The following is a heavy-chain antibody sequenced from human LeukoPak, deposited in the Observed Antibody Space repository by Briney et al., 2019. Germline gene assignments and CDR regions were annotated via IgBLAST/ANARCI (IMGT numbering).Heavy chain of an antibody. CDR2: INHSGST. J-gene: IGHJ6*02. CDR3: ARNAVNLGPDYGGNEEIEYYYYGMDV. D-gene: IGHD4-23*01. CDR1: GGSFSGYY. V-gene: IGHV4-34*01. Sequence: SETLSLTCAVYGGSFSGYYWSWIRQPPGKGLEWIGEINHSGSTNYNPSLKSRVTISVDTSKNQFSLKLSSVTAADTAVYYCARNAVNLGPDYGGNEEIEYYYYGMDVWGQGTTVTVSS.